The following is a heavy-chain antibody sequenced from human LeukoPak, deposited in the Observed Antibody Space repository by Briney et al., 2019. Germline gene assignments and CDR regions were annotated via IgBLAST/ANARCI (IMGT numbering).Heavy chain of an antibody. J-gene: IGHJ5*02. D-gene: IGHD1-26*01. Sequence: ASVKVSCKASGYTFTSYGISWVRQPPGQGLEWMGWIISYNGNTNYAQKLQGRVTMSTDTPTSTAYMELKSLRSEDTAIYYCARDNSVGDNAWWFDPWGQGTLVTVSS. V-gene: IGHV1-18*01. CDR1: GYTFTSYG. CDR2: IISYNGNT. CDR3: ARDNSVGDNAWWFDP.